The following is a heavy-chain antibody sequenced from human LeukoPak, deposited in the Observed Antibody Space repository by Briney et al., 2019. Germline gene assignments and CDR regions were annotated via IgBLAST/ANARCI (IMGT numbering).Heavy chain of an antibody. J-gene: IGHJ5*02. CDR2: IYTSGST. CDR3: ARLEPRCPHPWCWFDP. Sequence: PSETLSLTCTVSGGSISSYYWSWIRQPAGKGLEWIGRIYTSGSTNYNPSLKSRVTISVGTSKNQFSLKLTSVTAADTAVYYCARLEPRCPHPWCWFDPWGQGTLVTVSS. D-gene: IGHD1-1*01. V-gene: IGHV4-4*07. CDR1: GGSISSYY.